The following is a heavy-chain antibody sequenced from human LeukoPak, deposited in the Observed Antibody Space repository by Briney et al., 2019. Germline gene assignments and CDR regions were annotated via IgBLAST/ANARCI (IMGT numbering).Heavy chain of an antibody. D-gene: IGHD1-26*01. CDR3: AKAGQWELLSWFDP. CDR1: GFTFSSYA. J-gene: IGHJ5*02. V-gene: IGHV3-23*01. Sequence: GGSLRLSCAASGFTFSSYAMSWVRQAPGEGLEWVSAISVSGDNTYYADSVKGRFTISRDNSKNTLYLQMNSLRAEDTAVYYCAKAGQWELLSWFDPWGQGTLVTVSS. CDR2: ISVSGDNT.